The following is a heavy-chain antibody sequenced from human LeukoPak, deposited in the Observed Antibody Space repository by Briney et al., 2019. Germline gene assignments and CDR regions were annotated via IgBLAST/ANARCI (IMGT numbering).Heavy chain of an antibody. CDR3: ARGVSGYPGYGMDV. CDR1: GFTFSSYS. CDR2: ISSSSSYI. Sequence: GGSLRLSCAASGFTFSSYSMNWVRQAPGKGLEWVSSISSSSSYIYYADSVKGRFTISRDNAKNSLYLQMNSLRAEDTAVYYCARGVSGYPGYGMDVWGQGTTVTVSS. J-gene: IGHJ6*02. D-gene: IGHD5-12*01. V-gene: IGHV3-21*01.